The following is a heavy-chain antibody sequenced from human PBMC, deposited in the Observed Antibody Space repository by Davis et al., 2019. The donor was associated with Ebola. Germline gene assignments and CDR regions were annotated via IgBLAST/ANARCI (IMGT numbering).Heavy chain of an antibody. Sequence: GGSLRPSFPASAFTFSTYAMSWVRQAPGKGLEWVSTLSATGSHSYYADSVKGRCTISRDNAKNSLYLQMNSLRAEDTAVYYCAGGDGLDYWGQGTLVTVSS. CDR1: AFTFSTYA. CDR3: AGGDGLDY. V-gene: IGHV3-21*01. CDR2: LSATGSHS. J-gene: IGHJ4*02. D-gene: IGHD4-17*01.